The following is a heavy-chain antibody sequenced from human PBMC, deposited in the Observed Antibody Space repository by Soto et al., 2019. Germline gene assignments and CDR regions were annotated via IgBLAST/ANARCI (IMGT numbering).Heavy chain of an antibody. CDR1: GRSISNNY. CDR2: IYYNGNT. D-gene: IGHD7-27*01. J-gene: IGHJ4*02. Sequence: QVQLQESGPGLVKPSETLSLTCTVSGRSISNNYWSWIRQPPGKGLEWIGYIYYNGNTNYNPSLKSRVAMSVVTSENQISMMLSSVTGADTAVYYCTRANWYAEYWGQGTLVTVSS. V-gene: IGHV4-59*01. CDR3: TRANWYAEY.